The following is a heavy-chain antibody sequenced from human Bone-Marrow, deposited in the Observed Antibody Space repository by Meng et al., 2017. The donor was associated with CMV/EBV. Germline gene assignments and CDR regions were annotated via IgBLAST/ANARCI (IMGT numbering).Heavy chain of an antibody. D-gene: IGHD2-2*01. CDR1: GFTFSDYY. J-gene: IGHJ4*02. CDR2: ISSSGSTI. V-gene: IGHV3-11*04. Sequence: GGSLRLSCAASGFTFSDYYMSWIRQAPGKGLEWVSYISSSGSTIYYADSVKGRFTISRDNAKNSLYLQMNSLRAEDTAVYYCARDWQYAHSPGVFDYWGQGVLVTVSS. CDR3: ARDWQYAHSPGVFDY.